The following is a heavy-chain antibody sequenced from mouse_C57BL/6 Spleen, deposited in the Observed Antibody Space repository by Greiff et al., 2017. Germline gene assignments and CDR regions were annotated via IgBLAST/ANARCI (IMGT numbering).Heavy chain of an antibody. V-gene: IGHV1-85*01. J-gene: IGHJ1*03. CDR1: GYTFTSYD. Sequence: QVQLMESGPELVKPGASVKLSCKASGYTFTSYDINWVKQRPGQGLEWIGWIYPRAGSTKYNEKFKGKATLTVDTSSSTAYMELNSLPSEDSAVDCCARKLRNWYFDVWGTGTTVTVSS. CDR3: ARKLRNWYFDV. D-gene: IGHD1-1*01. CDR2: IYPRAGST.